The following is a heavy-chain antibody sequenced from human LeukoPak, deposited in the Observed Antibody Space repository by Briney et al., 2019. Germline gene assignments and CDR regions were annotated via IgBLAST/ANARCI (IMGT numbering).Heavy chain of an antibody. Sequence: PSETLSLTCAVSGGSISSSSYYWGWIRQPQGKGLEWIGSIYYSGSTYYNPSLKSRVTISVDTSKNQFSLKLSSVTAADTAVYYCANQYSSSSHGDYWGQGTLVTVSS. V-gene: IGHV4-39*01. CDR1: GGSISSSSYY. CDR2: IYYSGST. D-gene: IGHD6-13*01. CDR3: ANQYSSSSHGDY. J-gene: IGHJ4*02.